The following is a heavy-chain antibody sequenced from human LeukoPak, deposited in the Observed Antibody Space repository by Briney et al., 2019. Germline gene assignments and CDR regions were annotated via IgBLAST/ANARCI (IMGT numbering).Heavy chain of an antibody. J-gene: IGHJ3*02. CDR2: IYYSGST. CDR3: ARQYYDSSGYYCRDAFDI. V-gene: IGHV4-59*08. CDR1: GGSISSYY. D-gene: IGHD3-22*01. Sequence: SETLSLTCTVSGGSISSYYWSWIRQPPGKGLEWIGYIYYSGSTNYNPSLKSRVTISVDTSKNQFSLKLSSVTAADTAVYYCARQYYDSSGYYCRDAFDIWGQGTMVTVSS.